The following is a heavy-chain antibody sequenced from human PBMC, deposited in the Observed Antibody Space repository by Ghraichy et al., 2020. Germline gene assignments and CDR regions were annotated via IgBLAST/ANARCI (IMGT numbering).Heavy chain of an antibody. V-gene: IGHV4-39*01. D-gene: IGHD6-13*01. CDR1: GGSISSSSYY. CDR2: IYYSGST. J-gene: IGHJ4*02. CDR3: ARPVKTLSSWIDY. Sequence: SETLSLTCTVSGGSISSSSYYWGWIRQPPGKGLEWIGSIYYSGSTYYNPSLKSRVTISVDTSKNQFSLKLSSVTAADTAVYYCARPVKTLSSWIDYWGQGTLVTVSS.